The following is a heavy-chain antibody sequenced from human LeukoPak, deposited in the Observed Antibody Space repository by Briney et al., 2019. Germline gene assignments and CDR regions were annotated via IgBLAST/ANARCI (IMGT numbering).Heavy chain of an antibody. V-gene: IGHV1-46*01. CDR3: ARGLVVAATRSYYYGMDV. Sequence: ASVKVSCKASGYTFTSYFMHWVRQAPGQGLEWMGLINPSGGSTSYAQKFQGRVTMTRDTSTSMVYMELTSLRSEDTAVYYCARGLVVAATRSYYYGMDVWGQGTTVTVSS. D-gene: IGHD2-15*01. CDR1: GYTFTSYF. CDR2: INPSGGST. J-gene: IGHJ6*02.